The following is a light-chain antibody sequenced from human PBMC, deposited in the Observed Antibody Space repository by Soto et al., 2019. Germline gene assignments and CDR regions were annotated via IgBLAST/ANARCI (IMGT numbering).Light chain of an antibody. Sequence: QSVLTQPASVSGSPGQSITISCTGTSSDVGSYNLVSWYQQHPGKAPKLMIYEVSKRPSGVSNRFSGSKSGNTASLTISGLQAEDEADYYCCSYAGSSIPYVFGTGNKVTVL. CDR3: CSYAGSSIPYV. V-gene: IGLV2-23*02. CDR2: EVS. J-gene: IGLJ1*01. CDR1: SSDVGSYNL.